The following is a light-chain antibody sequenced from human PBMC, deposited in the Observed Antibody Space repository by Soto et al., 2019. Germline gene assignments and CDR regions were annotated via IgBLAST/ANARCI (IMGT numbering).Light chain of an antibody. V-gene: IGLV7-46*01. J-gene: IGLJ1*01. Sequence: QAVVTQEPSLTVSPGGTVTLTCGSSTGAVTNGHYPYWFQQKPGQAPRTLTYDTTNRHSWTPARFSGSLLGVKAALTLSGAQPEDEAEYYCLLSYNGPYVFGTGTKVTVL. CDR1: TGAVTNGHY. CDR3: LLSYNGPYV. CDR2: DTT.